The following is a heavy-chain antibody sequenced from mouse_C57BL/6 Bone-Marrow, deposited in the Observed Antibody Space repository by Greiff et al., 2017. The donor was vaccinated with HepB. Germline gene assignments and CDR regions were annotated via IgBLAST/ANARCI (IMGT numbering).Heavy chain of an antibody. Sequence: QVQLQQPGAELVKPGASVKLSCKASGYTFTSYWMHWVKQRPGRGLEWIGRIDPNSGGTKYNEKFKSKATLTVDKPSSTAYMQLSSLTSEDSAVYYCASFITTVVATDYYAMDYWGQGTSVTVSS. V-gene: IGHV1-72*01. CDR1: GYTFTSYW. CDR2: IDPNSGGT. J-gene: IGHJ4*01. D-gene: IGHD1-1*01. CDR3: ASFITTVVATDYYAMDY.